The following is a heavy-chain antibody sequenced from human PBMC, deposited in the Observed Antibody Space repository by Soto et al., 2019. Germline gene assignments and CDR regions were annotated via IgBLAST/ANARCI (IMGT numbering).Heavy chain of an antibody. D-gene: IGHD6-6*01. CDR2: IYYSGST. Sequence: SETLSLTCTVSGGSIGSYYWSWIRQPPGKGLEWIGYIYYSGSTNYNPSLKSRVTISVDTSKNQFSLKLSSVTAADTAVYYCARQGVGSSFFYYYYYMDVWGKGTTVTVSS. CDR3: ARQGVGSSFFYYYYYMDV. CDR1: GGSIGSYY. J-gene: IGHJ6*03. V-gene: IGHV4-59*08.